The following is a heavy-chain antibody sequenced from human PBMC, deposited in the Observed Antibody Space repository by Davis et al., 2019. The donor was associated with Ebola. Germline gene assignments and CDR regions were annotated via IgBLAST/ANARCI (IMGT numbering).Heavy chain of an antibody. CDR1: GGSFSGYY. CDR3: ARGTETFLYYYYYGMDV. D-gene: IGHD4-17*01. Sequence: SETLSLTCAVYGGSFSGYYWSWIRQPPGKGLEWIGEINHSGSTNYNPSLKSRVTISVDTSKNQFSLKLSSVNAADTAVYYCARGTETFLYYYYYGMDVWGQGTTVTVSS. V-gene: IGHV4-34*01. J-gene: IGHJ6*02. CDR2: INHSGST.